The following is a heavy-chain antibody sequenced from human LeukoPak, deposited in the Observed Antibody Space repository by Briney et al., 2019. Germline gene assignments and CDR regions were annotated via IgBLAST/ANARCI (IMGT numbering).Heavy chain of an antibody. J-gene: IGHJ4*02. V-gene: IGHV3-23*01. CDR1: GFTFSSNS. Sequence: GGSLRLSCVASGFTFSSNSMSWVRQTSEKGLEWVSAISGSGSNTYYADSVKGRFTISRDNPQNTLYLQMNSLRAEDTALYYCAKRGSTKYFDYWGRGTLVTVSS. CDR2: ISGSGSNT. D-gene: IGHD2-15*01. CDR3: AKRGSTKYFDY.